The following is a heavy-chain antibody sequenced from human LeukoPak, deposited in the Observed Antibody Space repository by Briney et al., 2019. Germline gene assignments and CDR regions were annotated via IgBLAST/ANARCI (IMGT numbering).Heavy chain of an antibody. Sequence: SETLSLTCTVSGGSISSYYWSWIRQPPGKGLEWIGYIYYSGSTNYNPSLKSRVTISVDTSKNQFSLKLSSVTAADTAVYYCAREFKKKGWDILTPGVGAFDIWGQGTMVTVSS. CDR2: IYYSGST. J-gene: IGHJ3*02. D-gene: IGHD3-9*01. CDR3: AREFKKKGWDILTPGVGAFDI. CDR1: GGSISSYY. V-gene: IGHV4-59*01.